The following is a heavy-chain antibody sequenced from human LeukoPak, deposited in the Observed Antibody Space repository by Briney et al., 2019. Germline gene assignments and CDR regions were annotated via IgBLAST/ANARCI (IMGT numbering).Heavy chain of an antibody. Sequence: ASVKVSCKASGYTFTGYYMHWVRQAPGQGPEWMGWINPNSGGTNYAQKFQGRVTMTRDTSISTAYMELSRLRSDDTAVYYCARADIVVVPAAITLWGQGTLVTVSS. CDR1: GYTFTGYY. CDR3: ARADIVVVPAAITL. V-gene: IGHV1-2*02. J-gene: IGHJ4*02. CDR2: INPNSGGT. D-gene: IGHD2-2*01.